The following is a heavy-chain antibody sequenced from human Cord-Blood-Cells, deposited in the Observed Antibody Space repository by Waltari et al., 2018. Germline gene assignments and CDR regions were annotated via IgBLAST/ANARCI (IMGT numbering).Heavy chain of an antibody. CDR1: GYTLTELS. V-gene: IGHV1-24*01. CDR2: FDPEDGET. CDR3: ATDRRDGYNYGDAFDI. D-gene: IGHD5-12*01. Sequence: QVQLVQSGAEVKKPVASVTVSCTVSGYTLTELSMHWLRQAPAKGLEWMGGFDPEDGETIYAQKFQGRVTMTEDTSTDTAYMELSSLRSEDTAVYYCATDRRDGYNYGDAFDIWGQGTMVTVSS. J-gene: IGHJ3*02.